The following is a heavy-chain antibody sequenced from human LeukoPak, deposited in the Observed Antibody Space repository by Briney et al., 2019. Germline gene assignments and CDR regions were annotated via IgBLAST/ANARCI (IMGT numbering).Heavy chain of an antibody. CDR2: INPSGGST. J-gene: IGHJ4*02. CDR3: ARDALFSYYYDSSGYSY. D-gene: IGHD3-22*01. CDR1: GYTFTSYY. Sequence: ASVKVSCKASGYTFTSYYMHWVRQAPGQGLEWMGIINPSGGSTSYAQKFQGRVTMTRDTSTSTVYMELSSLRSEDTAVYYCARDALFSYYYDSSGYSYWGQGTLVTVSS. V-gene: IGHV1-46*03.